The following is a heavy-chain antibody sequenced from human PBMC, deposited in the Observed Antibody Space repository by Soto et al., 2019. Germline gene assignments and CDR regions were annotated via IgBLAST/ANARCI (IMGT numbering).Heavy chain of an antibody. CDR2: IKSKTDGGTT. J-gene: IGHJ3*02. CDR1: GFTFSNAW. CDR3: TTPFLLWFGDDAFDI. Sequence: GGSLRLSCAASGFTFSNAWMSWVRQAPGKGLEWVGRIKSKTDGGTTDYAAPVKGRFTISRDDSKNTLYLQMNSLKTEDTAVYYCTTPFLLWFGDDAFDIWGQGTMVTVSS. D-gene: IGHD3-10*01. V-gene: IGHV3-15*01.